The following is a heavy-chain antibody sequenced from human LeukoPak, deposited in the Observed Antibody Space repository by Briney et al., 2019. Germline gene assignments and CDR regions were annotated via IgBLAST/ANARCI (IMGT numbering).Heavy chain of an antibody. CDR2: ISSSGST. CDR3: ARLPQYYYHYMDV. Sequence: SQTLSLTCTVSGDSISSGDYYWSWIRQPAGKGLEWIGRISSSGSTNYNPSLKSRVTISVDTSKNQFSLKLSSVTAADTAVYYCARLPQYYYHYMDVWGKGTTVTISS. J-gene: IGHJ6*03. V-gene: IGHV4-61*02. CDR1: GDSISSGDYY.